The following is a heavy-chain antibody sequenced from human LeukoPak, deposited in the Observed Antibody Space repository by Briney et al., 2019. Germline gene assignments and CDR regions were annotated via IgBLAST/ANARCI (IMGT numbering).Heavy chain of an antibody. D-gene: IGHD5-12*01. CDR1: GFTFSSYW. CDR3: ARDRSGYPFDY. V-gene: IGHV3-7*04. CDR2: IKQDGSEE. J-gene: IGHJ4*02. Sequence: GGSLRLSCAASGFTFSSYWMGWVRQAPGKGLEWVANIKQDGSEEYYVDSVTGRFTISRDNAKNSLYLQMNSLRAEDTAVYYCARDRSGYPFDYWGQGTLVTVSS.